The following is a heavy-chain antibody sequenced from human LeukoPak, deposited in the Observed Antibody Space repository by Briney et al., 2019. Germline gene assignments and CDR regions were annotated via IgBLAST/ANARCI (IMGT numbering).Heavy chain of an antibody. J-gene: IGHJ2*01. CDR1: GFTFSSYA. D-gene: IGHD3-22*01. CDR3: AKGGRITMIGPRNYWYFDL. V-gene: IGHV3-23*01. CDR2: ISGSGGST. Sequence: GGSLRLSCAASGFTFSSYAMSWVRQAPGKGLEWVSAISGSGGSTYYADSVKGRFTISRDNSKNTLYLQMNSLGAEDTAVYYCAKGGRITMIGPRNYWYFDLWGRGTLVTVSS.